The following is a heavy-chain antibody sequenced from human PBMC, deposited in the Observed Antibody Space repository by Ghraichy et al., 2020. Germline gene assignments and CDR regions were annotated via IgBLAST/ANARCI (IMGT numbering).Heavy chain of an antibody. CDR1: GGSISSYY. Sequence: SETLSLTCTVSGGSISSYYWSWIRQPPGKGLEWIGYIYYSGSTNYNPSLKSRVTISVDTSKNQFSLKLSSVTAADTAVYYCARAGDSDYGGNYPSWVDYWGQGTLVTVSS. V-gene: IGHV4-59*01. CDR2: IYYSGST. CDR3: ARAGDSDYGGNYPSWVDY. D-gene: IGHD4-23*01. J-gene: IGHJ4*02.